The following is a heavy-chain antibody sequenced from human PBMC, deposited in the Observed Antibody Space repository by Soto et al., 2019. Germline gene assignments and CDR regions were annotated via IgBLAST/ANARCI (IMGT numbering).Heavy chain of an antibody. CDR2: IGTAGDP. D-gene: IGHD3-22*01. J-gene: IGHJ6*02. Sequence: EEQLVESGGGLVQPGGSLRLSCVASGFILSGYDMHWVRQATGGGLEWVSAIGTAGDPYYSGSVKGRFTISRGNAENSVYLQMNSLRAGDTAVYYCARAGYDSSGYYFYAMDVWGPGTTVTVSS. CDR3: ARAGYDSSGYYFYAMDV. CDR1: GFILSGYD. V-gene: IGHV3-13*05.